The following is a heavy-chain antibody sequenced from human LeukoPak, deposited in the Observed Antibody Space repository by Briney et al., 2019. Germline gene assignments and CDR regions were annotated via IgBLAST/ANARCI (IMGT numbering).Heavy chain of an antibody. CDR1: GGSISSYY. Sequence: SETLSLTCTVSGGSISSYYWGWIRQPPGKGLEWIGSIYYSGSTYYNPSLKSRVTISVDTSKNQFSLKLSSVTAADTAVYYCAREGGFGSGWYYWGQGTLVTVSS. J-gene: IGHJ4*02. CDR3: AREGGFGSGWYY. D-gene: IGHD6-19*01. CDR2: IYYSGST. V-gene: IGHV4-39*07.